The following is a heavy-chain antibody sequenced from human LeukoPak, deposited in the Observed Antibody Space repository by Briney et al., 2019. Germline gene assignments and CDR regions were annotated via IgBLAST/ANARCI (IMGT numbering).Heavy chain of an antibody. Sequence: GGSLRLSCAASGFTLSTYSMNWVRQAPGKGLEWVSYISSSGNTIYYADSVKGRFTISRDNAKNSLFLQMTSLRAEDTAVYYCARRRDFDYWGQGTLVAVSS. D-gene: IGHD6-6*01. CDR3: ARRRDFDY. CDR2: ISSSGNTI. V-gene: IGHV3-48*04. CDR1: GFTLSTYS. J-gene: IGHJ4*02.